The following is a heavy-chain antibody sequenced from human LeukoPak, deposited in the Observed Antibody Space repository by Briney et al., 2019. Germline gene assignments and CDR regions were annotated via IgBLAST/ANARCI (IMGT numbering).Heavy chain of an antibody. Sequence: SVKVSCKASGGTFSIYAISWVRQAPGQGLEWMGGIIPIFGTANYAQKFQGRVTITADKSTSTAYMELSSLRSEDTAVYYCARSSIIAAAGPYYFDYWGQGTLVTVSS. V-gene: IGHV1-69*06. D-gene: IGHD6-13*01. CDR3: ARSSIIAAAGPYYFDY. CDR1: GGTFSIYA. J-gene: IGHJ4*02. CDR2: IIPIFGTA.